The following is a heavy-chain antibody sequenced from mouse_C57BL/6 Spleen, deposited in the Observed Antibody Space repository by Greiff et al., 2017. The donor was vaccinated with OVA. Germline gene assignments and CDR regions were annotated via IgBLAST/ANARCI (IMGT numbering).Heavy chain of an antibody. D-gene: IGHD2-5*01. J-gene: IGHJ3*01. CDR1: GYTFTSYW. V-gene: IGHV1-50*01. Sequence: QVQLQQPGAELVKPGASVKLSCKASGYTFTSYWMQWVKQRPGPGLEWIGEIDPSDSYTNYNQKFKGKATLTVDTSSSTAYMQLSSLTSEDSAVYYCALYSNPFAYWGQGTLVTVSA. CDR2: IDPSDSYT. CDR3: ALYSNPFAY.